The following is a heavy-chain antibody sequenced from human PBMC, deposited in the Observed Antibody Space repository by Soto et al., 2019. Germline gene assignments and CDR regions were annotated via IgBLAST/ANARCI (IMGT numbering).Heavy chain of an antibody. V-gene: IGHV1-3*01. CDR2: INAGNGNT. D-gene: IGHD2-2*01. Sequence: AASVKVSCKASGYTFTSYAMHWVRQAPGQRFEWMGWINAGNGNTKYSQKFQGRVTITRDTSASTAYMELSSLRSEDTAVYYCASSLGYCSSTSCYGAFDIWGQGTM. CDR1: GYTFTSYA. J-gene: IGHJ3*02. CDR3: ASSLGYCSSTSCYGAFDI.